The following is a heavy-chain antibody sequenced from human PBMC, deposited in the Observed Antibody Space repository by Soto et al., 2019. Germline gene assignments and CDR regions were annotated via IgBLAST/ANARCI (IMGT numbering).Heavy chain of an antibody. V-gene: IGHV1-2*04. Sequence: SVKVSCMASGYTFTGYYMNWVRQAPGQGGAWMGWINPNSGGTNDAKKFQGWVTMTRDSSISRAYMELSRLRSDDKAVYYCARGPWGSSGWYYYYYGMDVWGQGTTVTVSS. CDR2: INPNSGGT. D-gene: IGHD6-19*01. CDR3: ARGPWGSSGWYYYYYGMDV. CDR1: GYTFTGYY. J-gene: IGHJ6*02.